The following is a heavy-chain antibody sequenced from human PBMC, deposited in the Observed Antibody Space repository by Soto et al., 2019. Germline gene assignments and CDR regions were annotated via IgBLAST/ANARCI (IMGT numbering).Heavy chain of an antibody. CDR1: GFSFDDYT. Sequence: EVQLVESGGGLVQPGRSLRLSCAASGFSFDDYTMHWVRQAPGKGLEWVSGITWNSGNIGYADSVKGRFTVSRDNAKNSVSLQMNSLRAEDTALYYCAEEGEYYSDYWGQGTLVTVSS. CDR3: AEEGEYYSDY. D-gene: IGHD3-10*01. J-gene: IGHJ4*02. CDR2: ITWNSGNI. V-gene: IGHV3-9*01.